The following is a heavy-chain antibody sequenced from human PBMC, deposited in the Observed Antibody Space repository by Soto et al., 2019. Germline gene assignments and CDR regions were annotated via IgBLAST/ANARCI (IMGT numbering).Heavy chain of an antibody. CDR1: GYTFTSYG. CDR3: ARIRLMVYGRTTGWFDP. Sequence: QVQLVQSGAEVKKPGASVKVSCKASGYTFTSYGISWVRQAPGQGLEWMGWIIAYNGNTNYAQKLQGRVTMTTDTSTSTAYMELRSLRSDDTAVYYCARIRLMVYGRTTGWFDPWGQGTLVTVSS. V-gene: IGHV1-18*01. J-gene: IGHJ5*02. D-gene: IGHD2-8*01. CDR2: IIAYNGNT.